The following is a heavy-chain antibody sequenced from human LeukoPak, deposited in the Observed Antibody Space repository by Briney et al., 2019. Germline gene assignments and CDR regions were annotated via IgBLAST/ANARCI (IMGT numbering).Heavy chain of an antibody. CDR3: ARSRYYDFWSGHPNWFDP. D-gene: IGHD3-3*01. V-gene: IGHV4-59*01. CDR1: GGSISSYY. Sequence: PSETLSHTCTVSGGSISSYYWSWIRQPPGKGLEWIGYIYYSGSTNYNPSLKSRVTISVDTSKNQFSLKLSSVTAADTAVYYCARSRYYDFWSGHPNWFDPWGQGTLVTVSS. J-gene: IGHJ5*02. CDR2: IYYSGST.